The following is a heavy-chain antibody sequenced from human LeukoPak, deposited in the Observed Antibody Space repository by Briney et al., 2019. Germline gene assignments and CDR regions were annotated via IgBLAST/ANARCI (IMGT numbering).Heavy chain of an antibody. Sequence: SETLSLTCTVSGGSIGSYYWSWIRQPPGNGLECIGYIYHSGTTNYNPSLKSRVTISADTSKNQFSLKLTSVTAADTAIYYCARQRDYADYLDAFDVWGQGTMVTVSS. CDR3: ARQRDYADYLDAFDV. CDR2: IYHSGTT. J-gene: IGHJ3*01. V-gene: IGHV4-59*08. D-gene: IGHD4-17*01. CDR1: GGSIGSYY.